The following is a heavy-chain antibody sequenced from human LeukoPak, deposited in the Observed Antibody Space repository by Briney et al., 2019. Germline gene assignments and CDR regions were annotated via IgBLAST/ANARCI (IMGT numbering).Heavy chain of an antibody. CDR1: GGFIKNYY. V-gene: IGHV4-59*08. D-gene: IGHD3-3*01. CDR2: IYSSGST. J-gene: IGHJ3*02. Sequence: PSETLSLTCTVSGGFIKNYYWSWIRQPPGKGLEWIGFIYSSGSTNYNPSLRSRVTISVDTSKNLFSLKLSSVTAADTAMYYCARRFWQCDDSWGQRTVVTVSS. CDR3: ARRFWQCDDS.